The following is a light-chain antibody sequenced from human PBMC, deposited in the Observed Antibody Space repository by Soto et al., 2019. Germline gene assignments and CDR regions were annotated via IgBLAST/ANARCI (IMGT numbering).Light chain of an antibody. Sequence: EIVLTQSPGALSLSPGERATLSCRASQSVTSTYLAWYQQKPGQAPSLLIYGTSSRATGIPDRFSGSGSGTDFTLTISRLEPEDLAVYYCQKYGSSPLTFGGGTMVEIK. V-gene: IGKV3-20*01. CDR2: GTS. CDR1: QSVTSTY. J-gene: IGKJ4*01. CDR3: QKYGSSPLT.